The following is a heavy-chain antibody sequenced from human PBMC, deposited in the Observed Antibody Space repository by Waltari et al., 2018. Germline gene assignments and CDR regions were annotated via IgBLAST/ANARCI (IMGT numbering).Heavy chain of an antibody. CDR3: ARGSKFGDYGDLDY. V-gene: IGHV1-69*01. J-gene: IGHJ4*02. Sequence: VQLVQSGAEVKKPGSSVRVSCKTSGAVFENCAISWVRQAPGKGLEWMGGIIPMFNNPNYAQRFEGTVTITADESTSTGYMELTGLTSEDTAIYYCARGSKFGDYGDLDYWGQGTLVTVS. CDR2: IIPMFNNP. CDR1: GAVFENCA. D-gene: IGHD4-17*01.